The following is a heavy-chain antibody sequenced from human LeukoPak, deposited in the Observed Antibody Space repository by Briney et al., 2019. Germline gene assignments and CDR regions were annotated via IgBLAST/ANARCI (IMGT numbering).Heavy chain of an antibody. CDR2: IKQDGSEK. Sequence: GGSLRLSCVTSGFTFSSYWMSWVRQAPGKGLEWVALIKQDGSEKYYVDSVKGRFTMSRDNAESSLYLQMNSLRAEDTAVYYCATQGGNFDYWGQGTLVTVSS. D-gene: IGHD3-16*01. CDR1: GFTFSSYW. V-gene: IGHV3-7*03. CDR3: ATQGGNFDY. J-gene: IGHJ4*02.